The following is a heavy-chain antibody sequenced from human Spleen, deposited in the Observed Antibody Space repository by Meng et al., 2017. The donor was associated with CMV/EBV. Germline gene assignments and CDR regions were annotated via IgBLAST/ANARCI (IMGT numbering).Heavy chain of an antibody. Sequence: GESLKISCAASGFTFSSYSMNWVRQAPGKGLEWVSSISSSSSYIYYADSVKGRFTISRDNAKNSLYLQMNSLRAEDTAVYYCARGAAVAKKSYYGIDVWGQGTTVTVSS. CDR1: GFTFSSYS. D-gene: IGHD6-19*01. CDR3: ARGAAVAKKSYYGIDV. CDR2: ISSSSSYI. V-gene: IGHV3-21*01. J-gene: IGHJ6*02.